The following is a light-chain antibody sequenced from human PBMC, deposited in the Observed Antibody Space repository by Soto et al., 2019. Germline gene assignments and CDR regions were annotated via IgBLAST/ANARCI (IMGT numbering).Light chain of an antibody. CDR3: QQYQYLT. CDR1: QSVSSSY. CDR2: GAS. J-gene: IGKJ4*01. Sequence: EIVITQFPATPSVSPGDRATLSCRASQSVSSSYLAWYQHKPGQAPRLLIHGASSRVTGIPDRFSGSGTSTDFTLTITRLEPEDFAVYYCQQYQYLTFGGGTKVDIK. V-gene: IGKV3-20*01.